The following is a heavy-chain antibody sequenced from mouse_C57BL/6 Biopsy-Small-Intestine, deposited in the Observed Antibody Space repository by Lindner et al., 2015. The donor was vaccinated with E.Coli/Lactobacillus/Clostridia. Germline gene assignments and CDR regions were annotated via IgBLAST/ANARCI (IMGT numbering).Heavy chain of an antibody. V-gene: IGHV1-53*01. CDR3: ARRFREQQLGFVFWFDP. J-gene: IGHJ4*01. CDR2: INPTSGGT. D-gene: IGHD2-2*01. Sequence: SVKVVLLRLLDTTFTGYFMHWVRQAPGQGLEWMGWINPTSGGTNYAQKFQGRVTMTRDTSISTAYMELSSLRSDDTAVYYCARRFREQQLGFVFWFDPWGQGTLVTVSS. CDR1: DTTFTGYF.